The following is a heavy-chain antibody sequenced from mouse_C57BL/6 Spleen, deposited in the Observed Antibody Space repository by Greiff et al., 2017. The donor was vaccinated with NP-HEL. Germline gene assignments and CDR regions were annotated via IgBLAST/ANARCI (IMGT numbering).Heavy chain of an antibody. D-gene: IGHD2-4*01. Sequence: VQLQQPGAELVKPGASVKMSCKASGYTFTSYWITWVKQRPGQGLEWIGDIYPGSGSTNYNEKFKSKATLTVDTSSSTAYMQLSSLTSEDSAVYYCAREGLRPFYAMDYWGQGTSVTVSS. CDR1: GYTFTSYW. V-gene: IGHV1-55*01. J-gene: IGHJ4*01. CDR2: IYPGSGST. CDR3: AREGLRPFYAMDY.